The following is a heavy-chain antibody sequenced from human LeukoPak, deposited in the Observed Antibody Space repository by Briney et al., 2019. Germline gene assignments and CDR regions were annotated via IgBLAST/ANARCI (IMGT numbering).Heavy chain of an antibody. CDR1: EFTFSNFA. Sequence: PGGSLRLSCAASEFTFSNFAMSWVRQAPGKGLEWVSGISGSGGSTYYADSVKGRFTISRDNSKNTLYLQVNSLRAEDTAVYYCAKDEGRMIAGGAWVYWGQGTLVTVSS. D-gene: IGHD3-22*01. V-gene: IGHV3-23*01. CDR3: AKDEGRMIAGGAWVY. CDR2: ISGSGGST. J-gene: IGHJ4*02.